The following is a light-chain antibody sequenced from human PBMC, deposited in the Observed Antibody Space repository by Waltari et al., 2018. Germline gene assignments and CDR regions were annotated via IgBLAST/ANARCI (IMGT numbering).Light chain of an antibody. CDR1: SGSGSSTSY. V-gene: IGLV8-61*01. CDR2: KGI. Sequence: QTVVTQEPSWSVSPGGTVTLTCALSSGSGSSTSYPTWYQQTPGQPPRTLVYKGISRSSGVPDRFSGSILGNTAALTITGAQADDESDYYCSMYMGSGVWVFGGGTKLTVL. J-gene: IGLJ3*02. CDR3: SMYMGSGVWV.